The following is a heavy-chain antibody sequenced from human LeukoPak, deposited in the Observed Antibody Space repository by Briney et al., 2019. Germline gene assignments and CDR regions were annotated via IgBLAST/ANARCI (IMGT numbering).Heavy chain of an antibody. Sequence: GGSLRLSCATSGFTFSHYGMHWVRQAPGKGLEWVAVISYDGSNKYYADSVKGRFTISRDNSKNTLYLQMNSLRAEDTAVYYCAKGREYSGSYFDYWGQGTLVTVSS. CDR1: GFTFSHYG. CDR3: AKGREYSGSYFDY. D-gene: IGHD1-26*01. CDR2: ISYDGSNK. J-gene: IGHJ4*02. V-gene: IGHV3-30*18.